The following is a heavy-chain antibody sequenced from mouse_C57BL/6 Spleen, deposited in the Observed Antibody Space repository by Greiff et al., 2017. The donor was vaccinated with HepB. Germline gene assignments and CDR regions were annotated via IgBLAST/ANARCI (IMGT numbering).Heavy chain of an antibody. CDR2: ISDGGSYT. CDR1: GFTFSNYA. CDR3: ARDWVRRAMDY. Sequence: EVKVVESGGGLVKPGGSLKLSCAASGFTFSNYAMSWVRQTPEKRLEWVATISDGGSYTYYPDNVKGRFTISRDNAKNNLYLQMSHLKSEDTAMYYCARDWVRRAMDYWGQGTSVTVSS. J-gene: IGHJ4*01. V-gene: IGHV5-4*01. D-gene: IGHD2-14*01.